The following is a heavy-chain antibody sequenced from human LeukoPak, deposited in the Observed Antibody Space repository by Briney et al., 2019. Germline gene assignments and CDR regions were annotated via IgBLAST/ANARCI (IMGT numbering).Heavy chain of an antibody. CDR2: ISSSGSTI. CDR3: AKDRSGYYFDY. D-gene: IGHD3-3*01. CDR1: GFTFSDYY. Sequence: PGGSLRLSCAASGFTFSDYYMSWIRQAPGKGLEWVSYISSSGSTIYYADSVKGRFTISRDNSKNTLYLQMNSLRAEDTAVYYCAKDRSGYYFDYWGQGALVTVSS. V-gene: IGHV3-11*04. J-gene: IGHJ4*02.